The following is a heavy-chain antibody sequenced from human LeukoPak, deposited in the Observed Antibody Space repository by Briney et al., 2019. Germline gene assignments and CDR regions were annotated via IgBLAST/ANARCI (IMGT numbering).Heavy chain of an antibody. CDR2: IPHSGIT. CDR3: TRGYYYGSGRPGDNWFDP. CDR1: GASIYSSDW. V-gene: IGHV4-4*02. J-gene: IGHJ5*02. Sequence: PSETLSLTCAASGASIYSSDWWTWVRQPPGKGLEWIGEIPHSGITNYNPSLKSRVTISVDKSKNQFSLNLSSVTAADTAVYYCTRGYYYGSGRPGDNWFDPWGQGTLVTVSS. D-gene: IGHD3-10*01.